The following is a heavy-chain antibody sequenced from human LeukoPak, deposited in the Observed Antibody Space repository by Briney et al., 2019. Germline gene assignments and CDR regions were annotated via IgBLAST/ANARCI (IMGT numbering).Heavy chain of an antibody. CDR2: IQQDGNQK. D-gene: IGHD1-1*01. V-gene: IGHV3-7*01. CDR3: ARRYGDY. Sequence: PGGSLRLTCVASGFTFSNYWMIWVRQAPGKGLEWVANIQQDGNQKYYVDSVKGRFTISRDNAKNSLYLQMNSLRAEDTAVYYCARRYGDYWGQGTLVTVSS. J-gene: IGHJ4*02. CDR1: GFTFSNYW.